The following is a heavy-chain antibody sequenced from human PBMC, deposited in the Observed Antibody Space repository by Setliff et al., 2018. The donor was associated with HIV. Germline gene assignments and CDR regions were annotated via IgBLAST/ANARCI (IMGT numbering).Heavy chain of an antibody. Sequence: PSETLSLTCTVSGYPISSGYYWGWIRQPPGKGPEWIGSIYHSGTTYYNPSLKGRVTISVDTSKNQFSLKLSSATAADTAVYYCARRLQFLEFLHGVGGLDVWGQGTTVTVSS. D-gene: IGHD3-3*01. J-gene: IGHJ6*02. CDR1: GYPISSGYY. V-gene: IGHV4-38-2*02. CDR2: IYHSGTT. CDR3: ARRLQFLEFLHGVGGLDV.